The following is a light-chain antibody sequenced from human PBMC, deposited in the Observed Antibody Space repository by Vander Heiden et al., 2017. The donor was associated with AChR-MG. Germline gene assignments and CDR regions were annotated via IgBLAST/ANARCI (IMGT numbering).Light chain of an antibody. CDR1: QTISTY. Sequence: DIQMTQPPSSLSASVGDRVTVSCRASQTISTYLNWYQQKPGKAPELLNYGASNLQSGVTSRFSGSGSGTDFTLTSSSLQPEDFATHDCQQTYRNTAITFGPGTKVDLK. CDR2: GAS. CDR3: QQTYRNTAIT. V-gene: IGKV1-39*01. J-gene: IGKJ3*01.